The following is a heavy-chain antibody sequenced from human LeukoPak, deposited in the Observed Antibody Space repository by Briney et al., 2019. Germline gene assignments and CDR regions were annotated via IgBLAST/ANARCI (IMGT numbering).Heavy chain of an antibody. Sequence: GTSLTLSCAASGFTFDDYAMHWVRQAPGKGLERVSGISWNGGSIVYADSVKGRFTISRDRTKNSLYLQMNSLRAEDMALYYCARGNGYSTSGYVDYWGQGTLVTVSS. D-gene: IGHD6-13*01. CDR2: ISWNGGSI. V-gene: IGHV3-9*03. CDR3: ARGNGYSTSGYVDY. CDR1: GFTFDDYA. J-gene: IGHJ4*02.